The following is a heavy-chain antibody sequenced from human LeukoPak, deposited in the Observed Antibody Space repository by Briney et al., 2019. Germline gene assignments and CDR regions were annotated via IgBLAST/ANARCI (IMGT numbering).Heavy chain of an antibody. CDR3: ARSSVAVADPNWFDP. CDR1: GFTFRNYG. J-gene: IGHJ5*02. CDR2: ISFDGSFQ. V-gene: IGHV3-30*03. Sequence: PGGSLRLSCAASGFTFRNYGMHWVRQAPGKGLEWVAVISFDGSFQSYADSVKGRFTTSRDNSKNTLYLQMNSLRAEDTAVYYCARSSVAVADPNWFDPWGQGTLVTVSS. D-gene: IGHD6-19*01.